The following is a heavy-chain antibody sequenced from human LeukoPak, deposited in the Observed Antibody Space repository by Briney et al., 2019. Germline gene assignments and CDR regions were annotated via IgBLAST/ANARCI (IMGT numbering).Heavy chain of an antibody. CDR2: IYSGGST. CDR3: ARLRSSSWWLFDY. Sequence: PGGSLRLSCAASGFTVSSNYMSWVRQAPGKGLEWVSVIYSGGSTYYADSVKGRFTISRDNSKNTLYLQMNSLRAEDTAVYYCARLRSSSWWLFDYWGQGTLVTVSS. J-gene: IGHJ4*02. D-gene: IGHD6-13*01. V-gene: IGHV3-53*01. CDR1: GFTVSSNY.